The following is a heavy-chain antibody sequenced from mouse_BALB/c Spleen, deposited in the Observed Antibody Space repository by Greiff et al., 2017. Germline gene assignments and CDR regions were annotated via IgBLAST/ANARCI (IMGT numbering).Heavy chain of an antibody. CDR3: ARADYYFDY. Sequence: VQLQQSGPELVKTGASVKISCKASGYSFTGYYMHWVKQSHGKSLEWIGNIDPYYGGTSYNQKFKGKATLTVDKSSSTAYMQLKSLTSEDSAVYYCARADYYFDYWGQGTTLTVSS. J-gene: IGHJ2*01. CDR1: GYSFTGYY. CDR2: IDPYYGGT. V-gene: IGHV1S135*01.